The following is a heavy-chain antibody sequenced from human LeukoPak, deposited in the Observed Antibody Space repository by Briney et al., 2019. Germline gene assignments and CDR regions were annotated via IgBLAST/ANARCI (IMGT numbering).Heavy chain of an antibody. J-gene: IGHJ4*02. V-gene: IGHV4-4*07. CDR1: GGSISSYY. CDR2: IYTSGST. Sequence: SETLSLTCTVSGGSISSYYWSWIRQPAGKGLEWIGRIYTSGSTNYNPSLKSRVTMSVDTSKNQFSLKLNSVTAADTAVYYCARALPGYSYGSYYFDYWGQGTLVTVSS. CDR3: ARALPGYSYGSYYFDY. D-gene: IGHD5-18*01.